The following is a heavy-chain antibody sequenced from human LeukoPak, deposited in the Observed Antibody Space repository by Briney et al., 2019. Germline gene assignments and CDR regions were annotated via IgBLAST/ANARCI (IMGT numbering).Heavy chain of an antibody. D-gene: IGHD2-2*01. J-gene: IGHJ4*02. V-gene: IGHV3-30*04. CDR1: GFTFSSYA. CDR2: ISYDGSNK. Sequence: GRSLRLSCAASGFTFSSYAMHWVRQAPGKGLEWVAVISYDGSNKYYADSVKGRFTISRDNSKNTLYLQMNSLRAEDTAVYYCARDLTPVLPSLPDHYWGQGTLVTVSS. CDR3: ARDLTPVLPSLPDHY.